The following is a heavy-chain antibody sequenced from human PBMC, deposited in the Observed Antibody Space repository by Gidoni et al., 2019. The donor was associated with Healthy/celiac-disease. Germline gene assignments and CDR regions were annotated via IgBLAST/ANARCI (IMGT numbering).Heavy chain of an antibody. D-gene: IGHD2-2*02. Sequence: QVQLVQSGAEAKKPGSSVKVSCKASGGTFSSYAIRWVRQAPGQGLEWMGGIIPIFGTATYAQKFQGRVTITADESTSTAYMELSSLRSEDTAVYYCARDYCSSTSCYNNYYYYGMDVWGQGTTVTVSS. V-gene: IGHV1-69*01. CDR3: ARDYCSSTSCYNNYYYYGMDV. CDR2: IIPIFGTA. J-gene: IGHJ6*02. CDR1: GGTFSSYA.